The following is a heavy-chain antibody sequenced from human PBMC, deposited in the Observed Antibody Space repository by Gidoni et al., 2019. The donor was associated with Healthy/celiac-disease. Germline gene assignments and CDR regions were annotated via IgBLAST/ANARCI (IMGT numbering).Heavy chain of an antibody. CDR1: GFTFSGSA. J-gene: IGHJ4*02. D-gene: IGHD3-22*01. CDR2: IRSKDKSYAT. Sequence: EVQLVESGGGLVQPGGSLKLSCAASGFTFSGSAMHWVRQASGKGLEWVGRIRSKDKSYATAYAASVKGRFNISRDDSKNTAYRQMNSLKTEDTAVYYCTSHLMYYYDSSLNYWGQGTLVTVSS. CDR3: TSHLMYYYDSSLNY. V-gene: IGHV3-73*02.